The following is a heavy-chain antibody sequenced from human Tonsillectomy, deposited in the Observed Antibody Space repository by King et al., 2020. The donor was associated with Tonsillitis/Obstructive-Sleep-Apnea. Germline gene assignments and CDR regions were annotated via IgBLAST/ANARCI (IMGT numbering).Heavy chain of an antibody. CDR3: ARYSGYDSSVAYFDY. V-gene: IGHV5-51*01. CDR1: GSSFTNYW. CDR2: IYPGDSDT. Sequence: QLVESGAEVKKPGESLKISCKGSGSSFTNYWIGWVRQMPGKGLEWMGIIYPGDSDTRYSPSFQGQVTISADKSISTAYLQWSSLKASDTAMYYCARYSGYDSSVAYFDYWGQGTLVTVSS. J-gene: IGHJ4*02. D-gene: IGHD5-12*01.